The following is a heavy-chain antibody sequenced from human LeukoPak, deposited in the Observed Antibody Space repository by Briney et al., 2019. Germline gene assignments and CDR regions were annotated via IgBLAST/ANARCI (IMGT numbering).Heavy chain of an antibody. CDR2: ISSSGSTI. V-gene: IGHV3-11*04. J-gene: IGHJ4*02. Sequence: GGSLRLSCAASGFALSSNYVGWIRQAPGKGLEWVSYISSSGSTIYYADSVKGRFTISRDNAKNSLYLQMNSLRAEDTAVYYCARDSTYYYDSSGYPGGYYFDYWGQGTLVTVSS. CDR1: GFALSSNY. D-gene: IGHD3-22*01. CDR3: ARDSTYYYDSSGYPGGYYFDY.